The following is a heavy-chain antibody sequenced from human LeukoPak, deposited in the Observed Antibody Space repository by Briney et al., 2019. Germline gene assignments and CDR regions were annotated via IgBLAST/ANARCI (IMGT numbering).Heavy chain of an antibody. D-gene: IGHD1-26*01. J-gene: IGHJ2*01. CDR1: GYSISNGYY. Sequence: SETLSLTCTVSGYSISNGYYWGWIRQPPGKGLEWIGSIYHSGSTYYNPSLKSRVIISVDTSKNQFSLKLSTVTAADTAMYYCARGNSGSYYWHFDLWGRGTLVTVSS. V-gene: IGHV4-38-2*02. CDR3: ARGNSGSYYWHFDL. CDR2: IYHSGST.